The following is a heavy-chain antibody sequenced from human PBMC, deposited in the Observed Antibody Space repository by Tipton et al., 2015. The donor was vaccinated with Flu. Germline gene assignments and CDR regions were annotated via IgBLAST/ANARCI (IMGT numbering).Heavy chain of an antibody. D-gene: IGHD5-12*01. J-gene: IGHJ4*02. Sequence: TLSLTCTVSGGSISSEDYYWSWIRQHPGKGLEWVGYIYDSGITYYNPSLSSRVVISIDAYKNQFYLRLSSVTAADTAVYYCARVATRRPFSGYDYTGYWGQGTLVTVSS. V-gene: IGHV4-31*03. CDR1: GGSISSEDYY. CDR2: IYDSGIT. CDR3: ARVATRRPFSGYDYTGY.